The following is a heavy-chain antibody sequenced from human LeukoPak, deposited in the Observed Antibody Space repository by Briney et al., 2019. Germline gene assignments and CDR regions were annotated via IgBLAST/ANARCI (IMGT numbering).Heavy chain of an antibody. Sequence: ASVKVSCKASGYTFTSYDINWVRQATGQGLERMGWMNPNSGNTGYAQKFQGRVTMTRNTSISTAYMELSSLGSEDTAVYYCSLPSGYCSSTSCIGSRDYGMDVWGQGTTVTVSS. J-gene: IGHJ6*02. D-gene: IGHD2-2*01. CDR1: GYTFTSYD. V-gene: IGHV1-8*01. CDR3: SLPSGYCSSTSCIGSRDYGMDV. CDR2: MNPNSGNT.